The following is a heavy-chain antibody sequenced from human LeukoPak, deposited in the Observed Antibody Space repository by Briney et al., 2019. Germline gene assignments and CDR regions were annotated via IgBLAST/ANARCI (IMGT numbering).Heavy chain of an antibody. CDR1: GYTFTGYY. V-gene: IGHV1-2*02. CDR3: ARQTTHYYFDY. CDR2: IYPNSGCT. D-gene: IGHD4-17*01. J-gene: IGHJ4*02. Sequence: PPASVKVSCKASGYTFTGYYIHWVRQAPGQGLEWMAWIYPNSGCTSYAQTFQGRVTMTRDTSNNTAYMELNRLRSDDTAVYYCARQTTHYYFDYWGEGTLVTVSS.